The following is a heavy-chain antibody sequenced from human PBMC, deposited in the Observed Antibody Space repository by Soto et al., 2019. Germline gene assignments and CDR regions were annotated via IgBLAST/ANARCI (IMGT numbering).Heavy chain of an antibody. J-gene: IGHJ1*01. CDR1: GGAFSSNG. D-gene: IGHD5-18*01. CDR2: ILPILSIT. V-gene: IGHV1-69*02. CDR3: ANEILHTEYFQN. Sequence: QAQLVQSGAEVKKPGSSVKVSCKASGGAFSSNGITWVRQAPGQGLEWMGRILPILSITNYAQNFQGRVTITADISTSTAYMELSGLRSVDTAVYYCANEILHTEYFQNWGQGTLVTVSS.